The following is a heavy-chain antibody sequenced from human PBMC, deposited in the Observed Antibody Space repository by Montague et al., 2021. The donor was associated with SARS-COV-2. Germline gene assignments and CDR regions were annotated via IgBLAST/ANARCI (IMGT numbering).Heavy chain of an antibody. CDR1: GGPFSGYY. V-gene: IGHV4-34*01. CDR3: ARGPVDDNCSGGSCYSRYYYGMDV. CDR2: INHSGST. D-gene: IGHD2-15*01. J-gene: IGHJ6*02. Sequence: SETLSLTCAVYGGPFSGYYWSWIRQPPGKGLEWIGEINHSGSTNYNPSLKSRVTISVDTSKNQFSLKLSSVTAADTAVYYCARGPVDDNCSGGSCYSRYYYGMDVWGQGTTVTVSS.